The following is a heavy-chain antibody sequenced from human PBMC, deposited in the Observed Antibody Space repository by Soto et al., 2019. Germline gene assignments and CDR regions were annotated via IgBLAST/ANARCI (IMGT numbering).Heavy chain of an antibody. Sequence: SVKVSCKASGETFSSHVISWVRPARGQGLEYIGGIIPKCGTTNYAQTCRGRVTITADESTSTAYKEVSSLRYEDTAVYYCARAYGRVWYNWFDPWGQGTLVTVSS. D-gene: IGHD6-19*01. CDR2: IIPKCGTT. V-gene: IGHV1-69*13. CDR3: ARAYGRVWYNWFDP. CDR1: GETFSSHV. J-gene: IGHJ5*02.